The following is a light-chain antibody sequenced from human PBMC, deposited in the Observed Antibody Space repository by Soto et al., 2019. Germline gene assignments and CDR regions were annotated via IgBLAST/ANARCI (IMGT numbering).Light chain of an antibody. CDR1: ENIFKY. Sequence: DIQMIQSPATLSASVGNRITITCRASENIFKYVAWYQQTSGSAPNLLIYAAPDLERGVPSRFSGIGSGTEFSLTIDNLKPNDSATYYCQHCKTRSIAFGGGTK. J-gene: IGKJ4*01. CDR2: AAP. CDR3: QHCKTRSIA. V-gene: IGKV1-5*01.